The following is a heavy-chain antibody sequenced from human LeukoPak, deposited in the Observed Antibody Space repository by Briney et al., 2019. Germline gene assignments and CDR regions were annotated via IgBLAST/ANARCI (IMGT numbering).Heavy chain of an antibody. CDR3: ARDSLGITMVRGKLNWFDP. J-gene: IGHJ5*02. CDR2: IIPIFGTA. D-gene: IGHD3-10*01. CDR1: GGTFSSYA. V-gene: IGHV1-69*13. Sequence: HRASVKVSCKASGGTFSSYAISWVRQAPGQGLEWMGGIIPIFGTANYAQKFQGRVTITADESTSTAYMELSSLRSEDTAVYYCARDSLGITMVRGKLNWFDPWGQGTPVTVSS.